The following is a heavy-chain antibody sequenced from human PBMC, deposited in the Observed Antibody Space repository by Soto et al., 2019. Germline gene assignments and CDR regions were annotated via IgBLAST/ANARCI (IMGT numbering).Heavy chain of an antibody. J-gene: IGHJ6*02. CDR1: GYIFTNYW. V-gene: IGHV5-51*01. CDR3: ARHNVYAMDV. CDR2: VFPGNSDT. Sequence: GESLKISCEVSGYIFTNYWIGWVRQMPGKGLEWMAIVFPGNSDTIYSPSFRGQVTISADNSISTAYLQWNSLQASDIAIYYCARHNVYAMDVWGQGTTVTVSS. D-gene: IGHD2-2*01.